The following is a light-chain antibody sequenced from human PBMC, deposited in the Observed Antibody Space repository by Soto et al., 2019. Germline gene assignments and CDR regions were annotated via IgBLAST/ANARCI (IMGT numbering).Light chain of an antibody. V-gene: IGKV3-15*01. CDR3: QQYNNWPPLT. J-gene: IGKJ4*01. CDR2: GAS. Sequence: EIVMTQSPATLSVSSGERATLSCSASQSVSSNLAWYQQKPGQTPRLLIYGASTRATGIPARFSGSGSGTEFTLTISSLQSEDFAVYYCQQYNNWPPLTFGGGTKVDI. CDR1: QSVSSN.